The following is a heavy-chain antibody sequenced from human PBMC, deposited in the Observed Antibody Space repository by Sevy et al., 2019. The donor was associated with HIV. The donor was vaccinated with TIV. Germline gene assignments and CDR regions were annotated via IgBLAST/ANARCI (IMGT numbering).Heavy chain of an antibody. CDR3: ASELGWDRNTYYHSTF. D-gene: IGHD3-16*02. CDR1: GYTFIGYY. J-gene: IGHJ4*02. V-gene: IGHV1-2*06. Sequence: ASVKVSCKGSGYTFIGYYIHWVRQAPGQGLEWMGRVNPNSGDTHYAQKFQGRVTMTRDMSISTAYMELSRLRSDDTAVYFCASELGWDRNTYYHSTFWGQGTLVTVSS. CDR2: VNPNSGDT.